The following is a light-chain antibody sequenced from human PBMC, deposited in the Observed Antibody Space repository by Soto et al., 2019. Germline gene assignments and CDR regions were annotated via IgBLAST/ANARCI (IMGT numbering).Light chain of an antibody. Sequence: EIVLTQSPGTLSLSPGERATLSCRASQSVRSTYLAWYQQKPGQAPRLLVYGASSRATGSPDPFSGSGSGTDFTLTISRLEPEDFAVYYCHQYGTSPYTFGQGTKLEIK. CDR3: HQYGTSPYT. CDR2: GAS. J-gene: IGKJ2*01. CDR1: QSVRSTY. V-gene: IGKV3-20*01.